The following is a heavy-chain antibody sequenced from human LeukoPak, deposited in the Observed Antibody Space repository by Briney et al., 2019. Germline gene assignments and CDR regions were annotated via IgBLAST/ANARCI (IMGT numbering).Heavy chain of an antibody. CDR3: AKDGSTNYYDSSGYSDY. Sequence: GGSLRLSCAASGFTFSSYAMSWVRQAPGKGLEWVSAISGSGGSTYYADSVKGRCTISRDNSKNTLYLQMNSLRAEDTAVYYCAKDGSTNYYDSSGYSDYWGQGTLVTVSS. J-gene: IGHJ4*02. CDR1: GFTFSSYA. CDR2: ISGSGGST. D-gene: IGHD3-22*01. V-gene: IGHV3-23*01.